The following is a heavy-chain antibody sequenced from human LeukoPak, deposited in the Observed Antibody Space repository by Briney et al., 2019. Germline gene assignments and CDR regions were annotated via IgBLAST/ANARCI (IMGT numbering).Heavy chain of an antibody. CDR2: ISGSGGST. V-gene: IGHV3-23*01. CDR3: AKDRYIVGAPLGY. CDR1: GFTVSSNY. J-gene: IGHJ4*02. D-gene: IGHD1-26*01. Sequence: GGSLRLSCAASGFTVSSNYMSWVRQAPGKGLEWVSVISGSGGSTYYADSVKGRFTISRDNSKNTLYLQMNSLRAEDTAVYYCAKDRYIVGAPLGYWGQGTLVTVSS.